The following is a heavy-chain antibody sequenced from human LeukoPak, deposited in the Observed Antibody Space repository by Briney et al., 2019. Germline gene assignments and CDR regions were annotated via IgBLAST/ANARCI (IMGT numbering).Heavy chain of an antibody. CDR2: VSYDGDNE. V-gene: IGHV3-30-3*01. D-gene: IGHD6-19*01. CDR1: GFTFSNYA. Sequence: GGSLRLACAASGFTFSNYAIHWVRQAPGKGLEWVAVVSYDGDNEHYADSVKGRFTISRDNSKNTLSLQMDSLTDEDTAIYYCAKDGGGTSGWYWDYWGQGILVTVSS. CDR3: AKDGGGTSGWYWDY. J-gene: IGHJ4*02.